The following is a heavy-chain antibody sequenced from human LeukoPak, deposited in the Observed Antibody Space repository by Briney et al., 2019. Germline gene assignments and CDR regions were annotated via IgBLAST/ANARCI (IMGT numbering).Heavy chain of an antibody. D-gene: IGHD3-9*01. CDR1: GFTLSSDW. CDR2: IKKDGIEK. V-gene: IGHV3-7*03. CDR3: ARLLRYFDWLLFRPGDAFDI. J-gene: IGHJ3*02. Sequence: GGSLRLSCVVSGFTLSSDWMSWVRQAPGKGLEWVANIKKDGIEKYYVESVKGRFTISRDNAKNSLYLQMNSLRAEDTAVYYCARLLRYFDWLLFRPGDAFDIWGQGTMVTVSS.